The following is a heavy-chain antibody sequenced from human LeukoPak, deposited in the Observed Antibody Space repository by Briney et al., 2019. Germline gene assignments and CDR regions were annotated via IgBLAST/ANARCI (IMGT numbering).Heavy chain of an antibody. Sequence: SETLSLTCTVSGGSISSGSYYWTWTRQPAGKGLEWIGRINTGGSTNYNPSLKSRVTISVSTSKNQLSLKLSPVTAADTAVYYCARERGRSYGSVPYYYFYMDVWGKGTTVTVSS. CDR1: GGSISSGSYY. J-gene: IGHJ6*03. CDR3: ARERGRSYGSVPYYYFYMDV. V-gene: IGHV4-61*02. CDR2: INTGGST. D-gene: IGHD5-18*01.